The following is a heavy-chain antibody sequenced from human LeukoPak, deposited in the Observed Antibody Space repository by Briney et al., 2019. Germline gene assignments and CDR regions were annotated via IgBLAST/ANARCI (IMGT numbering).Heavy chain of an antibody. CDR1: GFTFSSYS. CDR2: ISSSSSTI. Sequence: GGSLRLACAASGFTFSSYSMNWVRQAPGKGLEWVSYISSSSSTIYYAHSVKGRFTISRDNAKNSLYLQMNSLRDEYTAVYYCAREGSYSSSWYLHYWGQGTLVTVSS. CDR3: AREGSYSSSWYLHY. V-gene: IGHV3-48*02. D-gene: IGHD6-13*01. J-gene: IGHJ4*02.